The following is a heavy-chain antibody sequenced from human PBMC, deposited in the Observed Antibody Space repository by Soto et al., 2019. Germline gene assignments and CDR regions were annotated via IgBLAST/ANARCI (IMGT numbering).Heavy chain of an antibody. J-gene: IGHJ4*02. CDR2: IYYSGST. CDR1: GAPLSSDDHY. CDR3: ARSTGRF. Sequence: QVQLPESGPGLVKPSQTLSLTCTVSGAPLSSDDHYWTWIRQPPGKGLEWIGYIYYSGSTYYNPSLKSRIIISIDTSRNQFSLKLRSATAADTAVYYCARSTGRFWGQGTLVTVSS. V-gene: IGHV4-30-4*01.